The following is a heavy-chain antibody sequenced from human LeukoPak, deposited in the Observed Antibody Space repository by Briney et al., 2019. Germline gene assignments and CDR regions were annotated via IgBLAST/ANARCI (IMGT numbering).Heavy chain of an antibody. CDR2: IKQDGSEK. D-gene: IGHD5-12*01. V-gene: IGHV3-7*01. CDR1: GFTFSSYW. Sequence: GGSLRLSCAASGFTFSSYWMSWVRQAPGKGLEWVANIKQDGSEKYYVDSVKGRFAISRDNAKNSLYLQMNSLRAEDTAVYYCASPRGYGYYFDYWGQGTLVTVSS. J-gene: IGHJ4*02. CDR3: ASPRGYGYYFDY.